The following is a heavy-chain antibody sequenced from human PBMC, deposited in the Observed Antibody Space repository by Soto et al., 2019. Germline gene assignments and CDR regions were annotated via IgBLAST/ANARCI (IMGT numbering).Heavy chain of an antibody. CDR2: TFYSGAT. CDR1: GGSISSDGYY. Sequence: SETLSLTCTVSGGSISSDGYYWRWIRQHPGKGLEWIGYTFYSGATYYNPSLKSRTIISVDTSKNQFSLTLTSLTAADTAVYYCARVQPYDYGANTGWLDPWGQGTLVTVSS. J-gene: IGHJ5*02. D-gene: IGHD4-17*01. CDR3: ARVQPYDYGANTGWLDP. V-gene: IGHV4-31*03.